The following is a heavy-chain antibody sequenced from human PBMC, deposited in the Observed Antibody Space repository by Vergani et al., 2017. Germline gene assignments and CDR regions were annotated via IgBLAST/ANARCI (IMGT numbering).Heavy chain of an antibody. Sequence: QLQLQESGPGLVKPSETLSLTCTVSGGSISSSSYYWGWIRQPPGKGLEWIGSIYYSGSTYYNPSLKSRVTISVDTSKNQFSLKLSSVTAADTAVYYCARDCSSTSCYYYYYMDVWGKGP. J-gene: IGHJ6*03. D-gene: IGHD2-2*01. CDR3: ARDCSSTSCYYYYYMDV. CDR1: GGSISSSSYY. V-gene: IGHV4-39*02. CDR2: IYYSGST.